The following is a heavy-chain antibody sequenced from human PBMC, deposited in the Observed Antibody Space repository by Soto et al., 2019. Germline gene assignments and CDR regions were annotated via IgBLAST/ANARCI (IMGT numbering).Heavy chain of an antibody. CDR1: GFTFSSYG. CDR2: ISYDGSNK. Sequence: GGSLRLSCAASGFTFSSYGTHWVRQAPGKGLEWVAVISYDGSNKYYADSVKGRFTISRDNSKNTLYLQMNSLRAEDTAVYYCAKDHYYDSSGYLGYWGQGTLVTVSS. CDR3: AKDHYYDSSGYLGY. D-gene: IGHD3-22*01. V-gene: IGHV3-30*18. J-gene: IGHJ4*02.